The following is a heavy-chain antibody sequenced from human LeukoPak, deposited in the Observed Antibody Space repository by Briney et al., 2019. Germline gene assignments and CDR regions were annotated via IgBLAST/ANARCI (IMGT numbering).Heavy chain of an antibody. CDR1: GYTFSSYG. CDR2: IIAQHDNT. V-gene: IGHV1-18*01. CDR3: ARVEIAVAVTGSGGNYSYYYGLDV. Sequence: ASVTVSCKASGYTFSSYGISWVRQAPGQGLEWMGGIIAQHDNTIYAQKLQGRLTITTDTSTSTAYMELRSLRSDDTAVYYCARVEIAVAVTGSGGNYSYYYGLDVWGHGTTVTVSS. D-gene: IGHD6-19*01. J-gene: IGHJ6*02.